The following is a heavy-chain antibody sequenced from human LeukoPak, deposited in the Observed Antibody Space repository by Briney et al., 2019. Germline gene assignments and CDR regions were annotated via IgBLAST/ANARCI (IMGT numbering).Heavy chain of an antibody. CDR2: VRFDGSDK. J-gene: IGHJ4*02. D-gene: IGHD3-3*01. CDR3: ARDLYDY. CDR1: GFSFSHCG. Sequence: GGSLRLSCVASGFSFSHCGMHRVRQAPGKGLEWVAGVRFDGSDKYHEDSVKGRFTISRDTSKNTVYLQMDSLRDDDTAVYYCARDLYDYWGQGTLVTVSS. V-gene: IGHV3-33*01.